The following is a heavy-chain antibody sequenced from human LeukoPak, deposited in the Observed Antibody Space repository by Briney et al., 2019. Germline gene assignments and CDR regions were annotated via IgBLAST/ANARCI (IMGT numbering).Heavy chain of an antibody. V-gene: IGHV1-24*01. Sequence: GASVKVSCKASGYTFTSYYMHWVRQAPGQGLEWMGGFDPEDGETIYAQKFQGRVTMTEDTSTDTAYMELSSLRSEDTAVYYCAITGSYYEGYYFDYWGQGTLVTVSS. CDR1: GYTFTSYY. D-gene: IGHD1-26*01. CDR2: FDPEDGET. CDR3: AITGSYYEGYYFDY. J-gene: IGHJ4*02.